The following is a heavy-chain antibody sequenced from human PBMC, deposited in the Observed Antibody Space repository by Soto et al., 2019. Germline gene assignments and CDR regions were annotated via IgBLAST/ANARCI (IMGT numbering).Heavy chain of an antibody. CDR2: IYYSGST. V-gene: IGHV4-31*03. J-gene: IGHJ6*02. D-gene: IGHD2-21*02. CDR3: ARVPYCGGDCFPHYYYYGMDV. CDR1: GGSISSGGYY. Sequence: SETLSLTCTVSGGSISSGGYYWSWIRQHPGKGLEWIGYIYYSGSTYYNPSLKSGVTISVDTSKNQFSLKLSSVTAADTAVYYCARVPYCGGDCFPHYYYYGMDVWGQGTTVTVSS.